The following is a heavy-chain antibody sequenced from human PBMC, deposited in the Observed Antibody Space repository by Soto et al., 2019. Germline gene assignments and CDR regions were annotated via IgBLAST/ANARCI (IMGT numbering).Heavy chain of an antibody. CDR1: GFTFSSYS. J-gene: IGHJ5*02. CDR3: AGDMYRRHYFVKWFGP. D-gene: IGHD1-26*01. CDR2: VSRSSSYI. Sequence: PGGSLRLSCAAAGFTFSSYSVNWGRRAPGKGLEWVSAVSRSSSYIDYADSAKGRSTISGDHAKNSLYLQRNSLRGEDTAMDCCAGDMYRRHYFVKWFGPWGQGTLVTV. V-gene: IGHV3-21*01.